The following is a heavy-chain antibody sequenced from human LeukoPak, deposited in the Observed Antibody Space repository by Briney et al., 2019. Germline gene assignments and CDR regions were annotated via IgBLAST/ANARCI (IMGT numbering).Heavy chain of an antibody. CDR2: IYPGDSDT. D-gene: IGHD2-2*01. Sequence: GESLKISFKGSGYSFTSYWIGWVRQMPGKGLEWMGIIYPGDSDTRYSPSFQGQVTISADKSISTAYLQWSSLKASDTAMYYCARQRYCSSTSWLNYYYYMDVWGKGTTVTISS. J-gene: IGHJ6*03. CDR3: ARQRYCSSTSWLNYYYYMDV. V-gene: IGHV5-51*01. CDR1: GYSFTSYW.